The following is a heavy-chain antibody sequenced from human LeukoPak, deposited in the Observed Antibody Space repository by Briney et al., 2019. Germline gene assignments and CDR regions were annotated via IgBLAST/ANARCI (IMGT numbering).Heavy chain of an antibody. CDR1: GFIFSSYS. Sequence: GGSLRLSCAASGFIFSSYSMNWVRQAPGKGLEWVSSISSSSSYIYYADSVKGRFTISRDNAKNSLYLQMNSLRAEDTAVYYCARSGRDSSGWIRYYFDYWGQGTLVTVSS. D-gene: IGHD6-19*01. J-gene: IGHJ4*02. V-gene: IGHV3-21*01. CDR2: ISSSSSYI. CDR3: ARSGRDSSGWIRYYFDY.